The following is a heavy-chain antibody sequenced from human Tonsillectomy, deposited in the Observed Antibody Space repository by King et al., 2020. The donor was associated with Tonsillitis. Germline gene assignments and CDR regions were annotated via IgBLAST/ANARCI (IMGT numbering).Heavy chain of an antibody. J-gene: IGHJ4*02. CDR3: ARQVEGVGDYVWGSYSLYNKKLPGTASDY. V-gene: IGHV3-30*04. D-gene: IGHD3-16*01. CDR2: ISYDGSNK. Sequence: VQLVESGGGVVQPGRSLRLSCAASGFTFSNYTIHWVRQAPGKGLEWVAVISYDGSNKYYADSVKGRFTISRDNSKNTLYLQMNSLRAEDTAVYYCARQVEGVGDYVWGSYSLYNKKLPGTASDYWGQGTLVTVSS. CDR1: GFTFSNYT.